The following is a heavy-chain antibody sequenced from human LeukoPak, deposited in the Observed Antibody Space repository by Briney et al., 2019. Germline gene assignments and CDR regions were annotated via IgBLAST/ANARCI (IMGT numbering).Heavy chain of an antibody. Sequence: GGSLRLSCAASGFTFSSYAMSWARQAPGKGLEWASALYGSGETTYYADSVKGRFTVSRDNSKNTLYLQMDGLRAEDTAVYYCAKMAGMTRQVYYMDVWGKGAMVTVSS. CDR2: LYGSGETT. D-gene: IGHD1-1*01. V-gene: IGHV3-23*01. CDR1: GFTFSSYA. J-gene: IGHJ6*03. CDR3: AKMAGMTRQVYYMDV.